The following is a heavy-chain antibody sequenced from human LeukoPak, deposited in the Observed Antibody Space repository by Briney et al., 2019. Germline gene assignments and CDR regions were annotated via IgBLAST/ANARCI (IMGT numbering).Heavy chain of an antibody. CDR2: IYYSGST. D-gene: IGHD3-10*01. CDR1: GGSISSGGYS. Sequence: PSETLSLTCAVSGGSISSGGYSWSWIRQHPGKGLEWIGYIYYSGSTYYNPSLKSRVTISVDTSKNQFSLKLSSVTAADTAVYYWARVLGGPAGELSLDYWGQGTLVTVSS. CDR3: ARVLGGPAGELSLDY. J-gene: IGHJ4*02. V-gene: IGHV4-31*11.